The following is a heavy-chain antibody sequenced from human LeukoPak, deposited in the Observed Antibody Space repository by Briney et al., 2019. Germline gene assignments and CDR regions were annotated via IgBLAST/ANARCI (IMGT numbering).Heavy chain of an antibody. CDR1: GFTFSSYA. J-gene: IGHJ4*02. CDR3: ANRYCSGGSCYSAGLYFDY. D-gene: IGHD2-15*01. CDR2: ISGSGGST. V-gene: IGHV3-23*01. Sequence: PGGSLRLSCAASGFTFSSYAMSWVRQAPGKGLEWVSAISGSGGSTYYADSVKGRFTISRDNSKNTLCLQMNSLRAEDTAVYYCANRYCSGGSCYSAGLYFDYWGQGTLVTVSS.